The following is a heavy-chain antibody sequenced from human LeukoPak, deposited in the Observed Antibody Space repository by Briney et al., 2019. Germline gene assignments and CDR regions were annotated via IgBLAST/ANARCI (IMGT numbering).Heavy chain of an antibody. CDR2: IIPILGIA. CDR1: GGTFSSYA. V-gene: IGHV1-69*04. CDR3: ASQKGYYDSSGYGY. D-gene: IGHD3-22*01. Sequence: GASVKVSCKASGGTFSSYAISWVRPAPGQGLEWMGRIIPILGIANYAQKFQGRVTITADKSTSTAYMELSSLRSEDTAVYYCASQKGYYDSSGYGYWGQGTLVTVSS. J-gene: IGHJ4*02.